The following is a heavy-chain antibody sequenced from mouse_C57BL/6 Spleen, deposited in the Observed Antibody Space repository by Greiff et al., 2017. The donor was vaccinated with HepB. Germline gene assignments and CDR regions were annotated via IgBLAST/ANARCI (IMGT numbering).Heavy chain of an antibody. J-gene: IGHJ2*01. CDR1: GYTFTSYW. V-gene: IGHV1-5*01. Sequence: EVQLQQSGTVLARPGASVKMSCKTSGYTFTSYWMHWVKQRPGQGLEWIGAIYPGNSDTSYNQKFKGKAKLTAVTSASTAYMELGSLTNEDSAVYYCTRCDKLFDYWGQGTTLTVSS. CDR3: TRCDKLFDY. CDR2: IYPGNSDT.